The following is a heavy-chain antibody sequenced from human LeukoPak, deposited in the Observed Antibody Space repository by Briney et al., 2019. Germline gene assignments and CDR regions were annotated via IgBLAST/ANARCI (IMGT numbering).Heavy chain of an antibody. CDR2: IKQDRSEK. J-gene: IGHJ6*03. CDR3: ARLSPPPDAGSDFYCMDV. CDR1: GFTFTNYW. Sequence: PGGSLRLSCAASGFTFTNYWMSWVRQAPGKGLELVANIKQDRSEKYYVDSVKGRFTISRENAKNSLYLQMNSLRAEDTAVYYCARLSPPPDAGSDFYCMDVWGKGTTVTVSS. D-gene: IGHD1-26*01. V-gene: IGHV3-7*01.